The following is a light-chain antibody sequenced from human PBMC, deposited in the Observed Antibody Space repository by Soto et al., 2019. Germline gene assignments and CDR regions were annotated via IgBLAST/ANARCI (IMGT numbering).Light chain of an antibody. CDR2: DIS. J-gene: IGKJ4*01. Sequence: EIVLTQSPATLSLSPGERATLSCRASQSVDNFLAWYQQKAGQSPRLLIYDISKRATGIPARFSGSGSGTDFTLTISSLEPEDFGVYYCQQRNSWASLTFGGGTRVEIK. V-gene: IGKV3-11*01. CDR1: QSVDNF. CDR3: QQRNSWASLT.